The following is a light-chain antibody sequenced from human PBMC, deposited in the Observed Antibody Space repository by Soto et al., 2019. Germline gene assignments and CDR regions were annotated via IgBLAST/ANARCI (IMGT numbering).Light chain of an antibody. Sequence: QSVLTQPPSASGTPGQRVTISCSGSSSNIGTNYVYWYQQLPGTAPKLLIYRNNQRPSGVPDRFSGSKSGTSASLAISGLRSEDEADYYCAAWDDSLSGGGFGVGTQLTVL. CDR1: SSNIGTNY. V-gene: IGLV1-47*01. CDR2: RNN. CDR3: AAWDDSLSGGG. J-gene: IGLJ3*02.